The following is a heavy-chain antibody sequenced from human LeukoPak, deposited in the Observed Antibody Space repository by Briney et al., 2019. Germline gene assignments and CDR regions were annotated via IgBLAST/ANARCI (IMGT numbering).Heavy chain of an antibody. Sequence: SETLSLTCTVSGGSISSYYWNWIRQPPGKGLEWIGYIFYSGSTTHNPSLKSRVTISVDTSQNQFSLKLTSVTAADAAVYYCARLRTSHPYYFDYWGQGALVTVSS. V-gene: IGHV4-59*08. CDR1: GGSISSYY. CDR2: IFYSGST. CDR3: ARLRTSHPYYFDY. D-gene: IGHD1-1*01. J-gene: IGHJ4*02.